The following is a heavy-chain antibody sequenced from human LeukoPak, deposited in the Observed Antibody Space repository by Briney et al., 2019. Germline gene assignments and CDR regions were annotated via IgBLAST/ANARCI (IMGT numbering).Heavy chain of an antibody. CDR1: GGSISSSSYY. Sequence: SETLSLTCTVSGGSISSSSYYWGWIRQPPGKGLEWIGSIYYSGSTYYNPSLKSRVTISVDTSKNQFSLKLSSVTAADTAAYYCARLGDYYYYYMDVWGKGTTVTVSS. CDR3: ARLGDYYYYYMDV. V-gene: IGHV4-39*01. CDR2: IYYSGST. J-gene: IGHJ6*03.